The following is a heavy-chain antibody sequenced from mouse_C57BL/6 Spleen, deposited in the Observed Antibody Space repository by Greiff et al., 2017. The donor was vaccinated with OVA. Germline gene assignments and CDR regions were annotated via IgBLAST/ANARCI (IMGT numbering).Heavy chain of an antibody. CDR3: TGGELLRWDWYFDV. Sequence: EVQRVESGGGLVQPGGSMKLSCVASGFTFSNYWMNWVRQSPEKGLEWVAQIRLKSDNYATHYAESVKGRFTISSDDSKSSVNLQMNNLSAEDTGIYYCTGGELLRWDWYFDVWGTGTTVTVSS. J-gene: IGHJ1*03. D-gene: IGHD1-1*01. CDR2: IRLKSDNYAT. CDR1: GFTFSNYW. V-gene: IGHV6-3*01.